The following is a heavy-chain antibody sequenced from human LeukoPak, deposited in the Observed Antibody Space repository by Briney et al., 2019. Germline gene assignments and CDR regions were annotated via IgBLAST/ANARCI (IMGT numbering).Heavy chain of an antibody. D-gene: IGHD3-10*02. Sequence: GGSLRLSCAASGFTFSNYAMTWVRQAPGKGLEWVSAISSSGSTIYYADSVKGRFTISRDNAKNSLYLQMNSLRAEDTAVYYCAELGITMIGGAWGKGTTVTISS. CDR3: AELGITMIGGA. V-gene: IGHV3-48*03. CDR1: GFTFSNYA. J-gene: IGHJ6*04. CDR2: ISSSGSTI.